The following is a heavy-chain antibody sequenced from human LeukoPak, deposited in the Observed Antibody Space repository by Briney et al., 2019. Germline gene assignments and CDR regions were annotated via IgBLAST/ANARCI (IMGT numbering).Heavy chain of an antibody. CDR3: ARHKGPIIVGGSLDI. CDR1: GFTFSSYA. V-gene: IGHV3-30-3*01. CDR2: ISYDGSNK. D-gene: IGHD1-26*01. J-gene: IGHJ3*02. Sequence: QSGRSLRLSCAASGFTFSSYAMHWVRQAPGKGLEWVAVISYDGSNKYYADSVKGRFTISRDNSKNTLYLQMNSLRAEDTAVYYCARHKGPIIVGGSLDIWGQGTMVTVSS.